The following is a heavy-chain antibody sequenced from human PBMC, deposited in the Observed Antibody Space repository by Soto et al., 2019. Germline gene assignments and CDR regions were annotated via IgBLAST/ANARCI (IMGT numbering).Heavy chain of an antibody. V-gene: IGHV3-66*01. CDR3: ARGELPSAYSWFDP. Sequence: GGPLRLSCAASGFTVSSNYMSWVRKAPGKGLEWVSVIYSGGSTYYADSVKGRFTISRDNSKNTLYLQMNSLRAEDTAVYYCARGELPSAYSWFDPWGQGTLVTVSS. D-gene: IGHD1-7*01. CDR2: IYSGGST. CDR1: GFTVSSNY. J-gene: IGHJ5*02.